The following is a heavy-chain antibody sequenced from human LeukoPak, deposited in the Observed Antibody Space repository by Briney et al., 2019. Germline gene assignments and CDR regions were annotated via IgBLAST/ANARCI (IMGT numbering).Heavy chain of an antibody. V-gene: IGHV7-4-1*02. D-gene: IGHD3-22*01. J-gene: IGHJ4*02. Sequence: VASVKVSCKPSGYTFTDYAINWVRQAPGQGLEYMGWVNTNTGNPTYAQGFTGRFVFPSVSSVSTAYLQITSLKADDSAIYFCASCNDSSGYFAYWGQGTLVTVSS. CDR1: GYTFTDYA. CDR2: VNTNTGNP. CDR3: ASCNDSSGYFAY.